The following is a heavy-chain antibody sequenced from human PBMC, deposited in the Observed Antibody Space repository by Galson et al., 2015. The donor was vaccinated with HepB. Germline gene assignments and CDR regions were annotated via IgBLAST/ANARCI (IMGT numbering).Heavy chain of an antibody. V-gene: IGHV3-49*04. J-gene: IGHJ4*02. CDR2: IRSSPYRGTT. Sequence: SLRLSCAASGFTFRDHPMSWVRQAPGKRLEWVALIRSSPYRGTTYYAESVKRRFTVSKDDFKNIAYLEMNSLRTEDTALYYCCKATKPDDRHWPYFDLWGQGTLVTVSS. CDR3: CKATKPDDRHWPYFDL. CDR1: GFTFRDHP.